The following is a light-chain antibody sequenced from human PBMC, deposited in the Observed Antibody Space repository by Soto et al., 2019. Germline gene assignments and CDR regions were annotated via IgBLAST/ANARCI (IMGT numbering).Light chain of an antibody. CDR3: ASWDDSLNGFV. CDR1: NSNLRSNT. CDR2: ANN. V-gene: IGLV1-44*01. Sequence: QSVLTQPPSASATPGQKVTISCSGSNSNLRSNTVTWYQQFPGTAPKLLMYANNQRPSGVPDRFSGSKSGTSASLAISGLQPEDEAEYYCASWDDSLNGFVFGGGTQLAA. J-gene: IGLJ7*02.